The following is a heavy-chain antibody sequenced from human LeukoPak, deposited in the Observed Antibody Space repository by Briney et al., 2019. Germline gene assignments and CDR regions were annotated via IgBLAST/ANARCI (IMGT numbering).Heavy chain of an antibody. CDR1: GGSISSGSYY. Sequence: KPSQTLSLTCTVSGGSISSGSYYWSWIRQPAGKGLEWIGRIYTSGSTNYNPSLKSRVTISVDTSKNQFSLKLSSVTAADTAVYYCARDEEFYYYMDVWDKGTTVTVSS. CDR2: IYTSGST. V-gene: IGHV4-61*02. CDR3: ARDEEFYYYMDV. J-gene: IGHJ6*03.